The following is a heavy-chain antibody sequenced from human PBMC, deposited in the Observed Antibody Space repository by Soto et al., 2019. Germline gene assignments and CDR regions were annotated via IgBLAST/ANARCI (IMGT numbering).Heavy chain of an antibody. CDR2: IYASGSP. V-gene: IGHV4-59*01. CDR3: ARGVGSSPPRY. CDR1: GGSISVYY. Sequence: PSETLSLTCAISGGSISVYYWSWVRQPPGHELEWIGYIYASGSPYYNPSLRSRVTISADTSKNQISLKLTSPTAADTAVYDCARGVGSSPPRYWGRGTLVIVSS. D-gene: IGHD1-26*01. J-gene: IGHJ4*02.